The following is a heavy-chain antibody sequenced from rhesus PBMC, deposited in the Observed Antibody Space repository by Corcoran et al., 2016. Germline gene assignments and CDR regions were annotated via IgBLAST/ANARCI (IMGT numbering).Heavy chain of an antibody. J-gene: IGHJ4*01. V-gene: IGHV4-106*01. Sequence: QVQLQESGPGLVKPSETLSLTCAVSGGSISDDYYWSWIRQPPGKGLEWIGYIYGSGGDTNYNPSLKNRVTISIDTSKSQFSLKLSSVTAADTAVYYCARSKGVTLFDYWGQGVLVTVSS. D-gene: IGHD4-23*01. CDR3: ARSKGVTLFDY. CDR2: IYGSGGDT. CDR1: GGSISDDYY.